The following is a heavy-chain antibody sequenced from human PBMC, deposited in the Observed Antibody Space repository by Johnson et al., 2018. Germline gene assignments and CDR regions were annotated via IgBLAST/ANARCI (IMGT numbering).Heavy chain of an antibody. CDR2: TYDSGST. Sequence: VQLVESGPGLVKPSETLSLTCPVSGGSISSYSWSWIRQSPGKGLEWIGYTYDSGSTNYNPSLKSRVTISEDTSQNQLSLKLRSVTAADTAVYYCARDRVYDYYYYGMDVWGQGTTVTVSS. D-gene: IGHD3-10*01. V-gene: IGHV4-59*12. CDR3: ARDRVYDYYYYGMDV. CDR1: GGSISSYS. J-gene: IGHJ6*02.